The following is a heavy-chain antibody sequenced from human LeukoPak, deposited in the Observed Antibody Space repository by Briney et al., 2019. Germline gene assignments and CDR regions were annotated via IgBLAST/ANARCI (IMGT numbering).Heavy chain of an antibody. V-gene: IGHV3-74*03. D-gene: IGHD6-19*01. Sequence: GGSLRLSCAASGFTFSSHWMHWARQAPGKGLVWVSRINGYETSTAYADSVKGRFTISRDNAKNSLYLQMNSMRAEDTAVYYCARVSSSGSFDYWGQGTMVTVSS. J-gene: IGHJ4*02. CDR1: GFTFSSHW. CDR2: INGYETST. CDR3: ARVSSSGSFDY.